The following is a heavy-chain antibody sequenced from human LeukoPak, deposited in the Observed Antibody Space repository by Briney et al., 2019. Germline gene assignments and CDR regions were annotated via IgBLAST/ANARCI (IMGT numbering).Heavy chain of an antibody. CDR2: INSDGSAT. CDR1: GFTFSTYW. V-gene: IGHV3-74*01. Sequence: GGSLRLSCAASGFTFSTYWMYWVRQPPGKGLVWVSRINSDGSATSYADSAKGRFTISRDNARNTLYLQMNSLRAEDTAVYYCVGGSGWLPDYWGQGTLVTVSS. D-gene: IGHD6-19*01. CDR3: VGGSGWLPDY. J-gene: IGHJ4*02.